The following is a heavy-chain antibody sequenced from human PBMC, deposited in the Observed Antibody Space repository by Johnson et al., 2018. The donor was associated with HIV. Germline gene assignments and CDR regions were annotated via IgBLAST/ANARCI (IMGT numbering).Heavy chain of an antibody. CDR2: ISSSGSTT. V-gene: IGHV3-11*04. D-gene: IGHD5-24*01. CDR1: GFTFSDYY. J-gene: IGHJ3*02. CDR3: ARAIGDGYPGMKAFDI. Sequence: QVQLVESGGGLVKPGGSLRLSCAASGFTFSDYYMSWIHQAPGKGLEWVSYISSSGSTTYYADSVKGRFTISRDNAKNSLYLQVNSLRAEDTAVYYCARAIGDGYPGMKAFDIWGQGTMVTVSS.